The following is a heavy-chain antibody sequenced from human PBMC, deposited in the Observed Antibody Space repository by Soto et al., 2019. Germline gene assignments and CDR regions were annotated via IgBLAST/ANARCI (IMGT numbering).Heavy chain of an antibody. J-gene: IGHJ4*02. D-gene: IGHD2-8*01. Sequence: SVKVSCKASGFTFTSSASQWVRQARGQRLEWIGWIAVGSGYTNYAQRFQDRVTLTRDMSTATTYMELSRLTSEDTAIYYCAADATAWQQMVPSDYWGQGTLVTVSS. CDR3: AADATAWQQMVPSDY. CDR2: IAVGSGYT. V-gene: IGHV1-58*01. CDR1: GFTFTSSA.